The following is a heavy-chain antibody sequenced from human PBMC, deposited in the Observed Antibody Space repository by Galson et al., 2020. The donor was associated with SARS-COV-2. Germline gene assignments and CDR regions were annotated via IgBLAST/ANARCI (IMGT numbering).Heavy chain of an antibody. Sequence: GGSLRLSCAASGFTFHNYDIHWVRQTTGEGLEWVSTIGVAGDTFYPGSVKGRFTISRETAKNSVYLHMNSLGVGDTAVYYCARGAQYDFWSGYYTTDNYYAMDVWGQGTTVTVSS. V-gene: IGHV3-13*01. CDR2: IGVAGDT. D-gene: IGHD3-3*01. J-gene: IGHJ6*02. CDR1: GFTFHNYD. CDR3: ARGAQYDFWSGYYTTDNYYAMDV.